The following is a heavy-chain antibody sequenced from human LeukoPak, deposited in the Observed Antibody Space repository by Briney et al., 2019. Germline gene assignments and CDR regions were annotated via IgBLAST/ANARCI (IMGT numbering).Heavy chain of an antibody. Sequence: GGSLRLSCAASGFTFSSYAMSWVRQAPGKGLEWVSAVSGSGGSTYYADSVKGRFTISRDYSKNTLYLQMNRLRAEDTAVYYCAKVRVPSSTSCSDYWGQGTLVTVSS. J-gene: IGHJ4*02. CDR1: GFTFSSYA. CDR2: VSGSGGST. V-gene: IGHV3-23*01. CDR3: AKVRVPSSTSCSDY. D-gene: IGHD2-2*01.